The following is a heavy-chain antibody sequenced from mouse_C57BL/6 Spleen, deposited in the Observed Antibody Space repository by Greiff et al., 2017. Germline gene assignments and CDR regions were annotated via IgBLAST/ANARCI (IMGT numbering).Heavy chain of an antibody. D-gene: IGHD2-3*01. CDR2: IRNKANGYTT. CDR1: GFTFTDYY. CDR3: VKAFDGNYLDY. Sequence: EVQVVESGGGLVQPGASLRLSCAASGFTFTDYYMSWVRQPPGKAPEWLALIRNKANGYTTEYTASVKGRLTNSRDNSQNILYLQMNTLRAEDSSTYYCVKAFDGNYLDYWGQSTTLTVSS. J-gene: IGHJ2*01. V-gene: IGHV7-4*01.